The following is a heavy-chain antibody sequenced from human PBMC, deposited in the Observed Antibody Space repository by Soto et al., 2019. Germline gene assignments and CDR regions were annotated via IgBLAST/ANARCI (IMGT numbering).Heavy chain of an antibody. CDR2: IYPGDSDT. V-gene: IGHV5-51*01. Sequence: LKISCKGSGYSFTSYWIGWVRQMPGKGLEWMGIIYPGDSDTRYSPSFQGQVTISADKSISTAYLQWSSLKASDTAMYYCARTDYSYGYYYYYGMDVWGQGTTVTVSS. J-gene: IGHJ6*02. CDR1: GYSFTSYW. D-gene: IGHD5-18*01. CDR3: ARTDYSYGYYYYYGMDV.